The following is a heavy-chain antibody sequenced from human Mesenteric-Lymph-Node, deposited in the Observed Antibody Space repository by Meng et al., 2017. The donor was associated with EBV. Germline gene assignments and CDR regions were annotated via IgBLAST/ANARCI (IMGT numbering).Heavy chain of an antibody. J-gene: IGHJ4*02. D-gene: IGHD3-10*01. CDR1: GYIFTDYM. CDR2: INTNTGNP. CDR3: ARDPGGSGSYSYDS. Sequence: QVQLVQSGSELKKPGASGKVSCKASGYIFTDYMMNWVRQAPGQGPEWLGWINTNTGNPKYAQAFTGRFVFSLDTSVSTAYLQISSLKAEDTAVYYCARDPGGSGSYSYDSWGQGTLVTVSS. V-gene: IGHV7-4-1*02.